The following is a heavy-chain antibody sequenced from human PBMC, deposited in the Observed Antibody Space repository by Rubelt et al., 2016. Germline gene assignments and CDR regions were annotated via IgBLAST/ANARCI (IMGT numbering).Heavy chain of an antibody. Sequence: QVQLVESGGGVVQPGGSLRLSCAASGFTFSSYGMHWVRQAPGKGLEWVAIIWYDGSNKYYADSVKGRFTISRDNAKNSLYLQMNSLRAEDTAIYYCVRSGGGFEYWGQGTLVTVSS. CDR1: GFTFSSYG. CDR2: IWYDGSNK. CDR3: VRSGGGFEY. D-gene: IGHD6-19*01. V-gene: IGHV3-33*01. J-gene: IGHJ4*02.